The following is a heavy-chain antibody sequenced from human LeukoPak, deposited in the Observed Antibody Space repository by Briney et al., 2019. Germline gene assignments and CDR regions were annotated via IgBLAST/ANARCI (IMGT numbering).Heavy chain of an antibody. CDR1: GGSISSGGYY. V-gene: IGHV4-39*01. D-gene: IGHD3-22*01. J-gene: IGHJ5*02. CDR2: IYYSGST. Sequence: SETLSLTCTVSGGSISSGGYYWSWIRQPPGKGLEWIGSIYYSGSTYYNPSLKSRVTISVDTSKDQFSLKLSSVTAADTAVYYCARGSRNTYYYDSSGYSGGFDPWGQGTLVTVSS. CDR3: ARGSRNTYYYDSSGYSGGFDP.